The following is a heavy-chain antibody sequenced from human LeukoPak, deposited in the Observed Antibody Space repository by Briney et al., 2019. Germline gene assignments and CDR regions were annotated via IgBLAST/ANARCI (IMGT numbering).Heavy chain of an antibody. V-gene: IGHV3-30*02. D-gene: IGHD6-6*01. Sequence: PGGSLRLSCAASGFTFSNYGMQWVRQAPGKGLEWVAFIRCGGSNKYYADSVKGRFTISRDNSKNTLDLQMNSLRPEDSAIYYCAKGAGLYSSSSPIDYWGQGTLVTVSS. CDR3: AKGAGLYSSSSPIDY. J-gene: IGHJ4*02. CDR2: IRCGGSNK. CDR1: GFTFSNYG.